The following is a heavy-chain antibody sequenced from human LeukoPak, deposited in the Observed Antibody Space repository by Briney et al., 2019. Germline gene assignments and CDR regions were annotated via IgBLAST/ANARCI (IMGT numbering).Heavy chain of an antibody. J-gene: IGHJ3*02. V-gene: IGHV1-18*01. CDR2: SSAYNGNT. Sequence: GASVKVSCKASGYTFTSYGISWVRQAPGQGLEWMGWSSAYNGNTNYAQKLQGRVTMTTDTSTSTAYMELRSLRSDDTAVYYCANSYGDYVSGAFDICGQGTMVTVSS. D-gene: IGHD4-17*01. CDR1: GYTFTSYG. CDR3: ANSYGDYVSGAFDI.